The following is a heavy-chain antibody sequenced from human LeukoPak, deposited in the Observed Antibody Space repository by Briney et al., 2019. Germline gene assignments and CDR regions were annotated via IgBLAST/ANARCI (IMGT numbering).Heavy chain of an antibody. CDR3: AKDRLTVAVSAHYYYYGMDV. CDR1: GFTFSSYA. V-gene: IGHV3-23*01. D-gene: IGHD6-19*01. CDR2: ISGSGGSI. J-gene: IGHJ6*02. Sequence: GGSLRLSCAASGFTFSSYAMNWVRQAPGKGLEWVSSISGSGGSIYYAGSVKGRFTISRDNSKNTLYLQMSSLRAEDTAVYYCAKDRLTVAVSAHYYYYGMDVWGQGTTVTVSS.